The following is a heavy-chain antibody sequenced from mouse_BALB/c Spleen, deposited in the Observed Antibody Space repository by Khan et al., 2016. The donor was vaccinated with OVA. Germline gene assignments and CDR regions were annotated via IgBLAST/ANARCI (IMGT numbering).Heavy chain of an antibody. CDR2: VSTGGSYT. J-gene: IGHJ3*01. CDR3: TRLAYYYDSEGFAY. D-gene: IGHD1-1*01. CDR1: GFTFSTYG. Sequence: EVKLLESGGDLVKPGGSLKLSCAASGFTFSTYGMSWVRQAPDKRLEWVATVSTGGSYTYYPDSVKGRFTISRDNAKNTLYLQMSGLRSADTAMVYCTRLAYYYDSEGFAYWGQGTLVTVSA. V-gene: IGHV5-6*01.